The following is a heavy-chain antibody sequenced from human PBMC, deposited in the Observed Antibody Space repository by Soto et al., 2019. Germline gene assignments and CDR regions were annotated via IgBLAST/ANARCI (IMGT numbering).Heavy chain of an antibody. J-gene: IGHJ4*02. CDR3: EKAPYSNAWYRFDL. Sequence: QLVESGGGVVQPGGSLRLSCEASGFTFSGYWMNWVRQAPGKGLEWVADIKHDGSVQYYVDSVKGRFTISRDNAKKLLYLQMHGLRAEDTDLYYWEKAPYSNAWYRFDLWGQGTLVTVSS. V-gene: IGHV3-7*03. CDR2: IKHDGSVQ. D-gene: IGHD4-4*01. CDR1: GFTFSGYW.